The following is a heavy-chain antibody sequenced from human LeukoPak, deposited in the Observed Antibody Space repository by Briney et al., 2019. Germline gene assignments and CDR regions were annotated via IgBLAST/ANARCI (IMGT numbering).Heavy chain of an antibody. Sequence: SVKVSYKASGGTFRTYSVTWVRQAPGQGLEWMGGIIPIFGTPNYAQKFQGRVKVTTDDATGTAYMELSSLMSEDTAIYYCARVDRYHFYLDVWGKGTPVTVSS. V-gene: IGHV1-69*05. CDR3: ARVDRYHFYLDV. CDR2: IIPIFGTP. CDR1: GGTFRTYS. J-gene: IGHJ6*03.